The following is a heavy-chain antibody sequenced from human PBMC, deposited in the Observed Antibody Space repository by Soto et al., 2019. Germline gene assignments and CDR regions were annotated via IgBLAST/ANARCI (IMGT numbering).Heavy chain of an antibody. V-gene: IGHV3-23*01. CDR1: GFPLSTYG. Sequence: GGSLRLSCAASGFPLSTYGMTWVRQAPGKGLEWVSAITGTGGNTYYVDSVKGRFTSSRDNSKNMLYLQVNSLRVEDTAVYYCARIRGYWYGLDVWGQGTTVTVSS. CDR2: ITGTGGNT. J-gene: IGHJ6*02. CDR3: ARIRGYWYGLDV.